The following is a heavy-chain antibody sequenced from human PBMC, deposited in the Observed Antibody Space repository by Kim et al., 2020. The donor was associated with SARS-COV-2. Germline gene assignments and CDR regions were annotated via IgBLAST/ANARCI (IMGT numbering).Heavy chain of an antibody. CDR3: AREGGNIVVFDP. CDR1: GYTLGTYG. D-gene: IGHD2-15*01. Sequence: ASVKVSCKASGYTLGTYGITWIRQAPGQGLEWVGYINAYNGNTNYLQKLQGRVTVTADTSTSTAYLELRNLRSDDTAVYYCAREGGNIVVFDPWGQGTLVTVSA. CDR2: INAYNGNT. V-gene: IGHV1-18*04. J-gene: IGHJ5*02.